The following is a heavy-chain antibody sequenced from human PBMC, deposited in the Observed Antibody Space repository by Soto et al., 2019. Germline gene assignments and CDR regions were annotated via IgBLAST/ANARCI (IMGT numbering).Heavy chain of an antibody. V-gene: IGHV1-18*04. D-gene: IGHD4-17*01. Sequence: GASVKVSCKASGYTFTSYVISWVRQAPGQGLEWMGWISAYNGNTNYAQKLQGRVTMTTDTSTSTAYMELRSLRSDDTAVYYGARDLPMTTVTTYYYYYYGIDVWGQGPTVTRSS. J-gene: IGHJ6*02. CDR2: ISAYNGNT. CDR3: ARDLPMTTVTTYYYYYYGIDV. CDR1: GYTFTSYV.